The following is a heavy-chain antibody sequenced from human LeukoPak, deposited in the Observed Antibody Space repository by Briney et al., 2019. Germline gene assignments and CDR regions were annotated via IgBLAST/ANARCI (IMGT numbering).Heavy chain of an antibody. Sequence: SETLSLTCAVSGYSISSGYYSGWIRQPPGKGLEWIGSIYHSGSTYYNPSLKSRVTISVDTSKNQFSLKLSSVTAADTAVYYCATPSRDGYNKDAFDIWGQGTMVTVSS. J-gene: IGHJ3*02. CDR3: ATPSRDGYNKDAFDI. CDR2: IYHSGST. CDR1: GYSISSGYY. V-gene: IGHV4-38-2*01. D-gene: IGHD5-24*01.